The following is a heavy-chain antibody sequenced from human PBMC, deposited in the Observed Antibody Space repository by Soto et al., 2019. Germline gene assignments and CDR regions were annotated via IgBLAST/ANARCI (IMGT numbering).Heavy chain of an antibody. CDR1: GFTFSTYA. J-gene: IGHJ4*02. CDR2: INTNGDTA. CDR3: VLTAGFTGSY. V-gene: IGHV3-23*01. D-gene: IGHD1-26*01. Sequence: EVQLLESGGDLVQPGGSLRLSCAASGFTFSTYAMSWVRQAPGKGLDWVSTINTNGDTAYYSASVKGRFTISRDNSKDTLCLQRNSLRAEDTALYFCVLTAGFTGSYWGQGTVVTVSS.